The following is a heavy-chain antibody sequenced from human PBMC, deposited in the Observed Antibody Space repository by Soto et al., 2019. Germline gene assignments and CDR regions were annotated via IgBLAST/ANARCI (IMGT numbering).Heavy chain of an antibody. Sequence: GGSLRLSCSVSGFTFTGYWMKWVRQAPGKGLEWVATINEDGGETYYVDSVRGRFTVSRDSAKNSMLLQMNSLRVEDTAVYYCASTRGYWSQGTLVTVSS. D-gene: IGHD3-3*01. V-gene: IGHV3-7*05. J-gene: IGHJ4*02. CDR1: GFTFTGYW. CDR2: INEDGGET. CDR3: ASTRGY.